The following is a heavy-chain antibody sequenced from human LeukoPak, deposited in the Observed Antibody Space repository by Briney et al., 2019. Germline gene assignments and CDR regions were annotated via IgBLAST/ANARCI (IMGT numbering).Heavy chain of an antibody. CDR1: GGSISSGSYY. CDR2: IYTSGST. V-gene: IGHV4-61*02. CDR3: ARDRPLMVYAQGSPSYYYYMDV. D-gene: IGHD2-8*01. J-gene: IGHJ6*03. Sequence: SETLSLTCTVSGGSISSGSYYWTWIRQPAGKGLEWIGRIYTSGSTNYNPSLKSRVTISVDTSKSQFSLKLSSVTAADTAVYYCARDRPLMVYAQGSPSYYYYMDVWGKGTTVTVSS.